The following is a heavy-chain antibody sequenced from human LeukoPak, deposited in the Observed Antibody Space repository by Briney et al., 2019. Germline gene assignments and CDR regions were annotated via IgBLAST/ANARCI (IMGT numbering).Heavy chain of an antibody. CDR3: ARVESGVGPNDP. CDR2: IYSGGST. Sequence: GGSLRLSCAASGFAFSSYWMSWVRQAPGKGLEWVSVIYSGGSTYYADSVKGRFTISRDNSKNTLYLQMNSLRAEDTAVYYCARVESGVGPNDPWGQGTLVTVSS. J-gene: IGHJ5*02. CDR1: GFAFSSYW. D-gene: IGHD2-8*01. V-gene: IGHV3-53*01.